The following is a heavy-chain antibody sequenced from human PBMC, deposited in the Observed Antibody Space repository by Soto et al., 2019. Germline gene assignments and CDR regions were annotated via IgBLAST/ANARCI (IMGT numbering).Heavy chain of an antibody. V-gene: IGHV4-59*08. CDR1: GDSISTYY. D-gene: IGHD5-18*01. CDR2: IYYSGST. J-gene: IGHJ6*02. CDR3: ARHTVMVLYYGMDV. Sequence: QVQLQESGPGLVKPSETLSLTCTVSGDSISTYYWSWIRQPPGKGLEWIGYIYYSGSTNYNPSLNSRVTISVDTSKHQFSLKLSSVTAADTAVYYCARHTVMVLYYGMDVWGQGTTVIVSS.